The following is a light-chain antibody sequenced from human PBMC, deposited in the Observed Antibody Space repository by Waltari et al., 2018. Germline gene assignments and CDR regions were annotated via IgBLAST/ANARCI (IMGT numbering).Light chain of an antibody. V-gene: IGKV3-11*01. CDR3: QQRSNWTPHT. CDR2: DAS. J-gene: IGKJ2*01. Sequence: IVLTQSPATLPFSPGDTATLSCSASQSVGSYLAWYQQRPGQPPRLLIYDASNRATGVPARFRGSGSGTDFTLTISSLEAEDFAVYYCQQRSNWTPHTFGQGARLEIK. CDR1: QSVGSY.